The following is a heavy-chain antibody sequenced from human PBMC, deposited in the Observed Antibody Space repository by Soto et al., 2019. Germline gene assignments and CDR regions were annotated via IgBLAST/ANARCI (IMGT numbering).Heavy chain of an antibody. V-gene: IGHV1-69*01. CDR3: ARVVVGSRLSLDY. CDR1: GGTFSSYT. D-gene: IGHD1-26*01. Sequence: QVQLVQSGAEVKKPGSSVTVSCKASGGTFSSYTISWVRQAPGQGLEWMAGISPIFGTPIYAQKFQDRVTITADDSTMTAYMEMHRLTSEDTAVYYCARVVVGSRLSLDYWGQGTLVTIS. CDR2: ISPIFGTP. J-gene: IGHJ4*02.